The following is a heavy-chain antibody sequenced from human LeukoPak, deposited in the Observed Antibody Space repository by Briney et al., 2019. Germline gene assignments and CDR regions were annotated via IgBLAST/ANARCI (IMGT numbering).Heavy chain of an antibody. CDR2: INGDGSNI. J-gene: IGHJ4*02. CDR3: ARAGNYRFDY. D-gene: IGHD1-7*01. V-gene: IGHV3-74*01. Sequence: GGSLRLSCVASGFTFSSYWMHWVRQDPRKGLVWVSRINGDGSNINYADSVRGRFTISRDNAKNTLYLQMNSLRAEDTAVYYCARAGNYRFDYWGQGTLVTVSS. CDR1: GFTFSSYW.